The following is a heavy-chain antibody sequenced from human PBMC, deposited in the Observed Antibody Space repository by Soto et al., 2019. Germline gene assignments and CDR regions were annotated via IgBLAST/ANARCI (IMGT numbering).Heavy chain of an antibody. V-gene: IGHV1-3*01. D-gene: IGHD2-2*01. CDR2: INPDNGNT. CDR3: ARGIATGQLDP. CDR1: GYTFTRYT. J-gene: IGHJ5*02. Sequence: ASVKVSCKASGYTFTRYTMNWVRQAPGQRLEWMGWINPDNGNTKSSQKFQDRVIITRDTSASTAYMDLSSLRSEDTAVYYCARGIATGQLDPWGQGTLVTVYS.